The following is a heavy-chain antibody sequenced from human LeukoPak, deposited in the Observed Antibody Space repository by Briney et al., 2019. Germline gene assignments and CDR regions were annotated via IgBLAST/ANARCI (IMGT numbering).Heavy chain of an antibody. CDR3: ARDPGYSYGDY. Sequence: GGSLRLSCAASGFTFSDYYMSWIRQAPGKGLEWISYISSSGDTIFYADSVKGRFTISRDNSKNTLYLQMGSLRAEDMAVYYCARDPGYSYGDYWGQGTLVTVSS. V-gene: IGHV3-11*04. CDR1: GFTFSDYY. CDR2: ISSSGDTI. D-gene: IGHD5-18*01. J-gene: IGHJ4*02.